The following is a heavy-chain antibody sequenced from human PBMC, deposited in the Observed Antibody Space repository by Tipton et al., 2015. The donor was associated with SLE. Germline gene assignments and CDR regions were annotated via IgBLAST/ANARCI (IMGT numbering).Heavy chain of an antibody. CDR3: AKGEGDYGDYYYYYGMDV. CDR1: GFTFSSYG. V-gene: IGHV3-30*02. CDR2: IRYDGSNK. Sequence: SLRLSCAASGFTFSSYGMHWVRQAPGKGLEWVAFIRYDGSNKYYADSVKGRFTISRDNSKNTLYLQMNSLRAEDTAVYYCAKGEGDYGDYYYYYGMDVWGQGTTVTVSS. D-gene: IGHD4-17*01. J-gene: IGHJ6*02.